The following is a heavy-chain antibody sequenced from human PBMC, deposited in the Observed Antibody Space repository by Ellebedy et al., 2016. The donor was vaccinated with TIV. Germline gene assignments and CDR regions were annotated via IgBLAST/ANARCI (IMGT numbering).Heavy chain of an antibody. D-gene: IGHD3-3*01. CDR3: ITGLPHPRWYYDLWSGYSRY. Sequence: PGGSLRLSCAASGFIFNHAWMNWVRQAPGKGLEWVGRIKSKVDGGTTDYAAPVKGRFTISRDDSKNMLYLQMNSLRTEDTAVYYCITGLPHPRWYYDLWSGYSRYWGQGTLVTVSS. CDR2: IKSKVDGGTT. CDR1: GFIFNHAW. V-gene: IGHV3-15*07. J-gene: IGHJ4*01.